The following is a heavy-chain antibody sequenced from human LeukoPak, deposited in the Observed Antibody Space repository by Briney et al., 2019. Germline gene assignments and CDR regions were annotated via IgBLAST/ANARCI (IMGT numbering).Heavy chain of an antibody. V-gene: IGHV3-23*01. J-gene: IGHJ4*02. CDR2: ITGSGGST. CDR3: AKGRGSYSFR. CDR1: GFTFTSYA. D-gene: IGHD1-26*01. Sequence: PGGSLRLSCAPSGFTFTSYAMRSVRQAPGEGLEWVSAITGSGGSTYYAHSVKGRFTISRDHSKTTLYLQMTSLTAEDTAVYYFAKGRGSYSFRRGQGTLVTASP.